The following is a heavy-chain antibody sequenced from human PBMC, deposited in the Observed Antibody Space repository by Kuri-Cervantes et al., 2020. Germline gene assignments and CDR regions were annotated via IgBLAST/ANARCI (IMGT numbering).Heavy chain of an antibody. CDR2: IYYSGST. D-gene: IGHD4-17*01. CDR1: GGSISSYY. J-gene: IGHJ4*02. Sequence: WETLSLTCTVSGGSISSYYWSWIRQPPGKGLEWIGYIYYSGSTNYNPSLKSRVTISVDTSKNQFSLKLSSVTAADTAVYYCARSIHGDYVRWGQGTLVTVSS. CDR3: ARSIHGDYVR. V-gene: IGHV4-59*12.